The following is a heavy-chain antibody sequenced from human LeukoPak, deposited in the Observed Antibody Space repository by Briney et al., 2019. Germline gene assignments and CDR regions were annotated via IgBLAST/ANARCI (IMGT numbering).Heavy chain of an antibody. Sequence: SETLSLTCTVSGGSISSYYWSWIRQPAGKGLEWIGRIYTSGSTNYNPSLKSRVTMSVDTSKNQFSLKLSSVTVADTAVYYCARGVVPAARGGYYYGMDVWGQGTTVTVSS. D-gene: IGHD2-2*01. CDR2: IYTSGST. CDR1: GGSISSYY. V-gene: IGHV4-4*07. J-gene: IGHJ6*02. CDR3: ARGVVPAARGGYYYGMDV.